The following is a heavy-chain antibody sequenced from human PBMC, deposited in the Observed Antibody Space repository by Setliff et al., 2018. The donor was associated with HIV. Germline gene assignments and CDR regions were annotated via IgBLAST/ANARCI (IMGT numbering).Heavy chain of an antibody. Sequence: LSLPCPVSGGSLSSGTSYWSWIRQPPGKGLEWIGNIFYSGHTFYNPSLRSRVTISVDTSKNQFSLKLSSVTAADTAVYYCARGVAAAGLWGQGTRVTVSS. J-gene: IGHJ4*02. CDR1: GGSLSSGTSY. CDR3: ARGVAAAGL. D-gene: IGHD6-13*01. V-gene: IGHV4-39*07. CDR2: IFYSGHT.